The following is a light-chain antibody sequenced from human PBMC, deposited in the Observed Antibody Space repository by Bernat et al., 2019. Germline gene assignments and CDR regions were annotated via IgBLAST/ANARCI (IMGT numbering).Light chain of an antibody. CDR2: EDN. CDR3: QSHDSSLWG. V-gene: IGLV6-57*01. CDR1: SGSIASNY. J-gene: IGLJ3*02. Sequence: NFMLTQPHSVSESPGKTVTISCTRSSGSIASNYVQWYQQRPGSSPTTVIYEDNQRPSGVPDRFSGSIDSSSNSSALTISGLKTEDEADYYCQSHDSSLWGFGGGTKLTVL.